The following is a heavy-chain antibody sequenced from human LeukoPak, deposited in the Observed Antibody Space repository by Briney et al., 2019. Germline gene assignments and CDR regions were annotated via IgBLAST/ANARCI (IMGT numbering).Heavy chain of an antibody. V-gene: IGHV3-30*02. CDR1: GFTFSSYG. J-gene: IGHJ5*02. Sequence: PGGSLRLSCAASGFTFSSYGMHWVRQAPGKGPEWVAFIRYDGTEKYYADSVKGRFTISRDNSKNTLHLQMSGLRPDDTAAYYCARVVIAARPHWFDPWGQGTLVTVSS. D-gene: IGHD6-6*01. CDR3: ARVVIAARPHWFDP. CDR2: IRYDGTEK.